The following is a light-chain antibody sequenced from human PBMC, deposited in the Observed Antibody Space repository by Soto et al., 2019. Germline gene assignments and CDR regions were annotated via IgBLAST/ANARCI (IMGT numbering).Light chain of an antibody. J-gene: IGLJ3*02. V-gene: IGLV2-23*03. Sequence: QSVLTQPASVSGSPGQSITISCTGTSSDVGSYNLVSWYQQHPGRAPKLMIYEGSKRPSGVSDRFSGSKSGNTASLTISGLQAEDEADYYCCSYAGGTTFSWVFGGGTKLTVL. CDR2: EGS. CDR3: CSYAGGTTFSWV. CDR1: SSDVGSYNL.